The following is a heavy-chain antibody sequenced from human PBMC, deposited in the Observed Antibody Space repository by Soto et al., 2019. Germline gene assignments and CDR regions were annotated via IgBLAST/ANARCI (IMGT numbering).Heavy chain of an antibody. V-gene: IGHV1-18*01. CDR1: GYTFTSYG. CDR2: VSSYNDNR. CDR3: ARDLTDIGY. Sequence: ASVKVSCKASGYTFTSYGISWVRQAPGQGLEWMGWVSSYNDNRVYAQQLQGRVTMTTDKSTGTAYMELRSLRSDDTAVYYCARDLTDIGYWGQGTLVTVSS. D-gene: IGHD2-15*01. J-gene: IGHJ4*02.